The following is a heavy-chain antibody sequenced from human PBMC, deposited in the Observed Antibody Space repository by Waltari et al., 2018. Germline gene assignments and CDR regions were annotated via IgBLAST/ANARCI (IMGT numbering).Heavy chain of an antibody. V-gene: IGHV4-59*11. D-gene: IGHD3-10*01. CDR3: ARASMVQGVDY. CDR2: IYYSGST. J-gene: IGHJ4*02. CDR1: GGSISSHY. Sequence: QVQLQESGPGLVKPSETLSLTCTVSGGSISSHYWSWIRQPPGKGLEWIVYIYYSGSTNYNPSLKSRVTISVDTSKNQFSLKLSSVTAADTAVYYCARASMVQGVDYWGQGTLVTVSS.